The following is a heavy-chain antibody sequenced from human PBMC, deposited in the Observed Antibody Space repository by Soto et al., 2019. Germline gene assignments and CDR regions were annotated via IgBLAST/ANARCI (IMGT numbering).Heavy chain of an antibody. Sequence: EVQLVESGGGLVEPGGSLRLSCAASGFTLSNAWMSWVRQTPGKGLEWVGRLKSNADGGTTDYAAPVKGRFTISRDDSKNTLFLQMNSLKTEDTAVYYCTPDRRELRQFDFWGQGTLVTVSS. D-gene: IGHD1-7*01. CDR2: LKSNADGGTT. J-gene: IGHJ4*02. V-gene: IGHV3-15*01. CDR3: TPDRRELRQFDF. CDR1: GFTLSNAW.